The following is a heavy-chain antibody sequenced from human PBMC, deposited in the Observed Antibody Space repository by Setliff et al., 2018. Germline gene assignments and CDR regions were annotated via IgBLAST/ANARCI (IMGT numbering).Heavy chain of an antibody. CDR1: GGSISSGGYY. CDR3: ARDWGSSGWYFDL. D-gene: IGHD6-19*01. V-gene: IGHV4-31*03. CDR2: IYYSGST. Sequence: PSETLSLTCTVSGGSISSGGYYWSWIRQHPGKGLEWIGYIYYSGSTYYNPSLKSRVTISVDTSKNQFSLKLSSVTAADTAVYYCARDWGSSGWYFDLWGRGTLVTVSS. J-gene: IGHJ2*01.